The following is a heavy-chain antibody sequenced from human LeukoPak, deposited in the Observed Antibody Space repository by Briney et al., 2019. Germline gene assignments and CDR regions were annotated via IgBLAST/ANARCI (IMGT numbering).Heavy chain of an antibody. D-gene: IGHD4-11*01. Sequence: SQTLSLTCTVSGGSISSGGYYWSWIRQHPGKGLEWIGYIYYSGSTYYNPSLKSRVTISVGTSKNQFSLKLSSVTAADTAVYYCARGHDYTGSGDLYYFDYWGQGTLVTVSS. J-gene: IGHJ4*02. CDR2: IYYSGST. V-gene: IGHV4-31*03. CDR1: GGSISSGGYY. CDR3: ARGHDYTGSGDLYYFDY.